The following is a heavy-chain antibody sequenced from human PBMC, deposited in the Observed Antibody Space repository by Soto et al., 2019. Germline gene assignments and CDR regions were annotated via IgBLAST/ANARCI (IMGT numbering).Heavy chain of an antibody. V-gene: IGHV4-31*03. J-gene: IGHJ4*02. Sequence: SETLSLTCTVSGGSISSGGYYWSWIRQHPGKGLEWIGYIYYSGSTYYNPSLKSRVTMSVDTSKNQFSLKLSSVTAADTAVYYCAREKSVSGGIAAAGMFLVWGQGTLVTVSS. CDR3: AREKSVSGGIAAAGMFLV. D-gene: IGHD6-13*01. CDR2: IYYSGST. CDR1: GGSISSGGYY.